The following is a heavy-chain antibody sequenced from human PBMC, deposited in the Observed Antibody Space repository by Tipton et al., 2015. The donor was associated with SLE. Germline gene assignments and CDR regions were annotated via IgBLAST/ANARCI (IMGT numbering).Heavy chain of an antibody. CDR3: ARDDTVTTGEDYFDY. CDR1: GYTFTSYA. J-gene: IGHJ4*02. Sequence: QSGAEVKKPGAPVKVSCKASGYTFTSYAMNWVRQAPGQGLEWMGWINTNTGNPTYAQGFTGRFVFSLDTSVSTAYLQISSLKAEDTAVYYCARDDTVTTGEDYFDYWGQGTLVTVSS. D-gene: IGHD4-17*01. V-gene: IGHV7-4-1*02. CDR2: INTNTGNP.